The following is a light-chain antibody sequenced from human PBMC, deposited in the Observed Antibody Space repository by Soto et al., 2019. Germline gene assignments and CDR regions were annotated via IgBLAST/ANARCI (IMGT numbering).Light chain of an antibody. Sequence: PSTLSASVGDRVTITCRASQSISTWLAWYQQKPGKAPKLLIYKASSLESGVPSRFSGSGSGTEFTLTISSLQPDDFATYYCQQYNSYLFTFGQGTKVDIK. CDR2: KAS. V-gene: IGKV1-5*03. CDR1: QSISTW. J-gene: IGKJ2*01. CDR3: QQYNSYLFT.